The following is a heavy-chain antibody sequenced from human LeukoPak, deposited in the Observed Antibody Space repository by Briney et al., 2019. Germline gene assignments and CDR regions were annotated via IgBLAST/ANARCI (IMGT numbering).Heavy chain of an antibody. CDR3: ARGSSWLYYFDY. D-gene: IGHD6-13*01. Sequence: KPSETLSLTCAVYGGSFSGYYWSWIRQPPGKGLEWIGEINHSGSTNYNPSLKSRVTVSVDTSKNQFSLKLSSVTAADTAVYYCARGSSWLYYFDYWGQGTLVTVSS. CDR1: GGSFSGYY. CDR2: INHSGST. J-gene: IGHJ4*02. V-gene: IGHV4-34*01.